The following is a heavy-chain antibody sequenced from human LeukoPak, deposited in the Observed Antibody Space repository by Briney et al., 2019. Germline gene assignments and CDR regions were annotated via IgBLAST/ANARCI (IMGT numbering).Heavy chain of an antibody. D-gene: IGHD3-22*01. CDR3: ARQSITMIVVVAHFDL. V-gene: IGHV4-39*01. CDR2: IYYSGST. J-gene: IGHJ2*01. Sequence: PSETLSLTCTVSGGSIISSSYYWGWIRHPPGKWLEWIGSIYYSGSTCYNPSLKSPVPISVDTSKNQFPLKLSSVTAADTAVYYCARQSITMIVVVAHFDLWGRGTLVTVSS. CDR1: GGSIISSSYY.